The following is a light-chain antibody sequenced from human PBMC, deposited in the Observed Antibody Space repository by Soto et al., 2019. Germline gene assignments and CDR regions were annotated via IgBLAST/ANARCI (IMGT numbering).Light chain of an antibody. CDR3: QQYGSSPPWT. CDR1: QSVSSSY. CDR2: GAS. Sequence: EMVLTQSPGTLSLSPGERATLSCRASQSVSSSYLAGYQQKPGQAPRLLIYGASSRATGIPDRFSGSGSGTEFTLTISRLEPEDFAVYYCQQYGSSPPWTFGQGTKVEIK. J-gene: IGKJ1*01. V-gene: IGKV3-20*01.